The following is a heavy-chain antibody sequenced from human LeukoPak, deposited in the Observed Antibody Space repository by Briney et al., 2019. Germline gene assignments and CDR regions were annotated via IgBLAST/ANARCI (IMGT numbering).Heavy chain of an antibody. CDR3: AREGIGMSGYDFDY. CDR2: IYHSGST. J-gene: IGHJ4*02. D-gene: IGHD5-12*01. Sequence: SQTLSLTCTVSGGSISSGGYYWSWIRQPPGKGLEWIGYIYHSGSTYYNPSLKSRVTISVDRSKNQFSLKLSSVTAADTDVYYCAREGIGMSGYDFDYWGQGTLVTVSS. V-gene: IGHV4-30-2*01. CDR1: GGSISSGGYY.